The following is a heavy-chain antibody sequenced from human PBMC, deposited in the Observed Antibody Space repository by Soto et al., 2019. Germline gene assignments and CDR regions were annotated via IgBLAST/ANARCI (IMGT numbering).Heavy chain of an antibody. CDR3: ARDQFKAQVGFLEWFSYMDV. CDR1: GYTFTSYA. Sequence: ASVKVSCKASGYTFTSYAMHWVRQAPGQRLEWMGWINAGNGNTKYSQKFQGRVTITRDTSASTAYMELSSLRSEDTAVYYCARDQFKAQVGFLEWFSYMDVWGKGTTVTVSS. CDR2: INAGNGNT. J-gene: IGHJ6*03. D-gene: IGHD3-3*01. V-gene: IGHV1-3*01.